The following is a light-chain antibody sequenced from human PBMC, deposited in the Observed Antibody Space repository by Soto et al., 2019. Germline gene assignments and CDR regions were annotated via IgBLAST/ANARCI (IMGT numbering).Light chain of an antibody. CDR1: QSVHSD. CDR2: DAS. Sequence: EIVMTQSPATLSVSPGEGATLSCRASQSVHSDLAWYQQKPGQAPRLLIYDASTRATGIPARFSGSGSGTEFTLTISSLQSEDVAVYYCQQYTNWPPLTFGGETKVEI. V-gene: IGKV3-15*01. J-gene: IGKJ4*01. CDR3: QQYTNWPPLT.